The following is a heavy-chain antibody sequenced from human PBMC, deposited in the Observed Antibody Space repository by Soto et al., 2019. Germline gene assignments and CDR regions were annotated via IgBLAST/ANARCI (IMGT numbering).Heavy chain of an antibody. CDR1: GFTFSSYS. D-gene: IGHD1-1*01. V-gene: IGHV3-21*01. CDR3: ARDPRTTGTTLGWFDP. Sequence: EVQLVESGGGLVKPGGSLRLSCAASGFTFSSYSMNWVRQAPGKGLEWVSSISSSSSYIYYADSVKGRFTISRDNAKNSLYLQMNSLRAEDTAVYYCARDPRTTGTTLGWFDPWGQGTLVTVSS. CDR2: ISSSSSYI. J-gene: IGHJ5*02.